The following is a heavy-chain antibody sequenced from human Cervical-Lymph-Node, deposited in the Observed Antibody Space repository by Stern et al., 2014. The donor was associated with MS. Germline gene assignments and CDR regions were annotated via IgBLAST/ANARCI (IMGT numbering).Heavy chain of an antibody. V-gene: IGHV4-4*02. CDR3: ARERQQYCNSEGCSYWYFDL. Sequence: QVQLQESGPGLVKPSGTLSLTCAVSGGSVSSTNWWSWVRQSPGKGLEWIGNIYHSGASNYRLSLRSRVSISLDTAKTHLSLHLTSVTAADTAVYYCARERQQYCNSEGCSYWYFDLWGRGTLVTVSS. CDR2: IYHSGAS. D-gene: IGHD2/OR15-2a*01. CDR1: GGSVSSTNW. J-gene: IGHJ2*01.